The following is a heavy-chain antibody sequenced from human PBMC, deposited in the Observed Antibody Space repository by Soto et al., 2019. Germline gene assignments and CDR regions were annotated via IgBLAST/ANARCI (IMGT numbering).Heavy chain of an antibody. CDR2: ISVSGGST. Sequence: XGSLRLTCAASGFTFSSYAMSWVRQAPGKGLDWVSAISVSGGSTYYADSVKGRFTISRDNSKNTLYLQMNSLRAEDTAVYYCAKKQLVRWFDLWGQGTLVTRLL. CDR1: GFTFSSYA. J-gene: IGHJ5*02. CDR3: AKKQLVRWFDL. V-gene: IGHV3-23*01. D-gene: IGHD6-13*01.